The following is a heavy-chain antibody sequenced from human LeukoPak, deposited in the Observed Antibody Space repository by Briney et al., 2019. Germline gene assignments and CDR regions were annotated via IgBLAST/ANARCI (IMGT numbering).Heavy chain of an antibody. D-gene: IGHD6-19*01. CDR1: GGSISSSSYY. CDR2: IYYSGST. V-gene: IGHV4-39*01. J-gene: IGHJ3*02. Sequence: SETLSLTCTVSGGSISSSSYYWGWIRQPPGKGLEWIGSIYYSGSTYYNPSLKSRVTISVDTSKNQFSLKLSSVTAADTAVYYCARPTQQRRDDAFDIWGQGTMVTVSS. CDR3: ARPTQQRRDDAFDI.